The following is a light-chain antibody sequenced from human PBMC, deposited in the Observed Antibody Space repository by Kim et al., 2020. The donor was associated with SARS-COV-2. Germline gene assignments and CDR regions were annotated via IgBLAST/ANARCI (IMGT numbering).Light chain of an antibody. J-gene: IGKJ1*01. CDR1: QSVSSN. CDR2: GAS. Sequence: PPGERATLSCRASQSVSSNLAWYQQKPGQPPRLLIYGASTRATGIPARFSGGGSGTEFTLTISSLQSEDFAVYYCQQYNNWPPWTFGQGTKVDIK. CDR3: QQYNNWPPWT. V-gene: IGKV3-15*01.